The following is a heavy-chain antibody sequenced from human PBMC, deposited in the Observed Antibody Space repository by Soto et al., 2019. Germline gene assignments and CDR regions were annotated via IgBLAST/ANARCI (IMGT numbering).Heavy chain of an antibody. CDR1: GFPFSNFW. D-gene: IGHD6-19*01. J-gene: IGHJ4*02. CDR2: IKEDGSRT. V-gene: IGHV3-7*03. Sequence: EVQLVDSGGGLVHPGGSLRLSCAASGFPFSNFWMTWVRQAPGKGLEWVANIKEDGSRTYYVDYVKGRFTISRDNDENSRYLQLNSLRAEDTAVYYCARAYEASSGWKFDYWGQGILVTVSS. CDR3: ARAYEASSGWKFDY.